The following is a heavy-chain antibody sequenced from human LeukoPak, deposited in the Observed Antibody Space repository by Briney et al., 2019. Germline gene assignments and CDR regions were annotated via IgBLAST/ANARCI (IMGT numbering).Heavy chain of an antibody. J-gene: IGHJ3*01. CDR1: GYTFTGYY. V-gene: IGHV1-2*02. CDR3: ARTDTAMATDAFHL. CDR2: INPNSGGT. Sequence: WASVKVSCKASGYTFTGYYMHWVRQAPGQGLEWMGWINPNSGGTNYAQKFQGRVTMTRDTSISTAYMELSRLRADDTAVSYCARTDTAMATDAFHLWGQGTMVTVSS. D-gene: IGHD5-18*01.